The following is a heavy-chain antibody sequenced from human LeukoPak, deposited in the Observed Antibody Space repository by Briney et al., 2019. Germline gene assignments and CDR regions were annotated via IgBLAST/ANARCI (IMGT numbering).Heavy chain of an antibody. CDR1: GYSISNGYY. CDR2: IYHSGGT. CDR3: ARAGSSSWYLSAFDI. Sequence: SETLSLTCNVSGYSISNGYYWGWIRQPPEKGLEWIGYIYHSGGTFYNPSLQSRVTLSVDTSKNQFSLKLSSVTAADTAVYYCARAGSSSWYLSAFDIWGQGTMATVSS. V-gene: IGHV4-38-2*02. D-gene: IGHD6-13*01. J-gene: IGHJ3*02.